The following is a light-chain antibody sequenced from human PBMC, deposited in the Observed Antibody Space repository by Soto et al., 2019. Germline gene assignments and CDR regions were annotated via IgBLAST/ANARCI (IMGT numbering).Light chain of an antibody. CDR1: QSVSSNR. J-gene: IGKJ1*01. Sequence: EIVLTQSPGTLSLSPGERATLSCRASQSVSSNRLAWYQQKPGQPPRVLLYGASNRAPGIPDKFSGSGSGTDFSFTISRLGPEDFAVYYWQQYGSSPWTFGQGTKVEIK. V-gene: IGKV3-20*01. CDR3: QQYGSSPWT. CDR2: GAS.